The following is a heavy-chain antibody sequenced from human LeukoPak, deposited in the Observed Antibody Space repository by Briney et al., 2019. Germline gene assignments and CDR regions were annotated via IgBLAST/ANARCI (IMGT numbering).Heavy chain of an antibody. D-gene: IGHD6-19*01. CDR3: ARGSPAVAIDY. J-gene: IGHJ4*02. V-gene: IGHV4-34*01. Sequence: SETLSLTCAVYGGSFSGYYWSWIRQPPGKGLEWIGEINHSGSTNYNPSLKSRVTVSVDTSKNQFSLKLSSVTAADTAVYYCARGSPAVAIDYWGQGTLVTVSS. CDR2: INHSGST. CDR1: GGSFSGYY.